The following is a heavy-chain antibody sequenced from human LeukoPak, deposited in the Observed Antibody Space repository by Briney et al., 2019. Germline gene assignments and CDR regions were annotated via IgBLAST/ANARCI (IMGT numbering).Heavy chain of an antibody. D-gene: IGHD3-10*01. CDR1: GYTFTSYA. V-gene: IGHV1-3*01. CDR2: INAGNGNT. J-gene: IGHJ3*02. Sequence: GASVKVSCKASGYTFTSYAMHWVRQAPGQRLEWMGWINAGNGNTKYSQTFQGRVTMTRDTSISTAYMELSGLRSDDTAVYHCARDLRGTAFDIWGQGTMVTVSS. CDR3: ARDLRGTAFDI.